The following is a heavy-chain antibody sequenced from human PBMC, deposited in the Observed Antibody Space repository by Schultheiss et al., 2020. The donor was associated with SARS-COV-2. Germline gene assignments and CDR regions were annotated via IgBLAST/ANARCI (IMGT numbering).Heavy chain of an antibody. CDR2: IYYSGST. D-gene: IGHD2-21*02. Sequence: SQTLSLPFPFSFFSLLLFFSYLSWIRQHPGKGLEWIGYIYYSGSTYYNPSLKSRVTISVDTSKNQFSLKLSSVTAADTAVYYCARVRVRHRLPYYYYGMDVWGQGTTVTVSS. CDR3: ARVRVRHRLPYYYYGMDV. V-gene: IGHV4-31*03. J-gene: IGHJ6*02. CDR1: FFSLLLFFSY.